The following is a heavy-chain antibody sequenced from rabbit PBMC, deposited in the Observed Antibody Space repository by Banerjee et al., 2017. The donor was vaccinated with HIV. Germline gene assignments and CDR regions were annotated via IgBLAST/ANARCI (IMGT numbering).Heavy chain of an antibody. D-gene: IGHD6-1*01. J-gene: IGHJ4*01. Sequence: QEQLKESGGGLVQPGGSLKLSCKASGFDFSSYGVSWVRQAPGKGLEWIGYIDPVFGRTYSASWVNGRFTISSHDAQNTVFLQMTSLTVADTATYFCATMDTHGYGGYAYAYFNLWGPGTLVTVS. V-gene: IGHV1S47*01. CDR2: IDPVFGRT. CDR3: ATMDTHGYGGYAYAYFNL. CDR1: GFDFSSYG.